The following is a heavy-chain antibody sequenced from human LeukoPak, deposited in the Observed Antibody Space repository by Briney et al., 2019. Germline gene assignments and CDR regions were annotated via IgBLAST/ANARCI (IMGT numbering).Heavy chain of an antibody. D-gene: IGHD3-9*01. J-gene: IGHJ4*02. CDR2: ISSSSSYI. CDR1: GFTFSSYS. Sequence: GGSLRLFCAASGFTFSSYSMNWVRQAPGKGLEWVSSISSSSSYIYYADSVKGRFTISRDNAKNSLYLQMNSLRAEDTAVYYCARVTRSVSDFDYWGQGTLVTVSS. V-gene: IGHV3-21*01. CDR3: ARVTRSVSDFDY.